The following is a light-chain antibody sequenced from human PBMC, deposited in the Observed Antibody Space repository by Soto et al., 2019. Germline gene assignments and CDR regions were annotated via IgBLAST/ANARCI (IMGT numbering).Light chain of an antibody. CDR1: SSDVGGYDS. CDR2: GVT. Sequence: QSVLTQPASVSGSPGQSITISCTGTSSDVGGYDSVCWYQQHPGKAPKVMIYGVTNRPSGVSDRFSGSKSGNTASLTTSGLQAEDEADYYCSSFTSSITYVFGTGTKVTVL. V-gene: IGLV2-14*01. CDR3: SSFTSSITYV. J-gene: IGLJ1*01.